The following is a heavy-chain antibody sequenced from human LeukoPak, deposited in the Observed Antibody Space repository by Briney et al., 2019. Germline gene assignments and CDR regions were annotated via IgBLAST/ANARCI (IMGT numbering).Heavy chain of an antibody. J-gene: IGHJ4*02. CDR1: GYTFTGYY. CDR2: IIPILGIA. Sequence: GASVKVSCKASGYTFTGYYMHWVRQAPGQGLEWMGRIIPILGIANYAQKFQGRVTITADKSTSTAYMELSSLRSEDTAVYYCAILSGYLPRNFDYWGQGTLVTVSS. D-gene: IGHD3-22*01. V-gene: IGHV1-69*02. CDR3: AILSGYLPRNFDY.